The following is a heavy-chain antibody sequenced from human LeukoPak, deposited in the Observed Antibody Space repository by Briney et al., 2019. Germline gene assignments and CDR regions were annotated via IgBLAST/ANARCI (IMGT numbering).Heavy chain of an antibody. CDR3: VKDLRSDFMGVLSRYLSY. CDR2: ISRNGGST. V-gene: IGHV3-64D*09. J-gene: IGHJ4*02. D-gene: IGHD2/OR15-2a*01. CDR1: GFTFSSFA. Sequence: GGSLRLSCSASGFTFSSFAMHWVRQAPGKGLEYVAAISRNGGSTYYADSVKGRFTISRDNSKNTLYLQMSSLRAEDTAVYLCVKDLRSDFMGVLSRYLSYWGQGTLVTVSS.